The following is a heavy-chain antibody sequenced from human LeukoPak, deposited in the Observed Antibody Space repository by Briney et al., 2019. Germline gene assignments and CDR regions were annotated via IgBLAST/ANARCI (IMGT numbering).Heavy chain of an antibody. CDR1: GGSITSGSYY. D-gene: IGHD3-22*01. CDR2: IYYSGST. Sequence: SETLSLTCTVSGGSITSGSYYWGWIRQSPGKGLEWIGSIYYSGSTYDNPSLKSRVTISVDTSKNQFSLKLSSVTAADTALYYCARQVDNSGFYYLDSWGQGTLVTVSS. J-gene: IGHJ4*02. CDR3: ARQVDNSGFYYLDS. V-gene: IGHV4-39*01.